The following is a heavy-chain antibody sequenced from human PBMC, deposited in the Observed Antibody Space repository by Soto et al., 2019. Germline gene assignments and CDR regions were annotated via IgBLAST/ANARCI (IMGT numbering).Heavy chain of an antibody. CDR2: IRSEANSYAT. J-gene: IGHJ6*02. V-gene: IGHV3-73*02. CDR1: GFAFSDST. Sequence: EVQLVESGGRLVQPGGSLKLSCAASGFAFSDSTIHWVRQASGKGLEWVGRIRSEANSYATAYTASVKGRFTISRDDSKNTAYLQMNSLKTEDTAVYYCSRRAQYSSGQWGMDVWGQGTTVTVSS. D-gene: IGHD6-19*01. CDR3: SRRAQYSSGQWGMDV.